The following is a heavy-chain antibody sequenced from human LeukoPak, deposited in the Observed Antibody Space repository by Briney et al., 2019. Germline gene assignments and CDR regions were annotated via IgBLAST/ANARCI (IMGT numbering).Heavy chain of an antibody. Sequence: PSETLSLTCAVSGGSFSGYYWNWIRQPPGKGLEWIGEINHSGSTNYNPSLKSRVTVSLDTSKNQFSLKLSSVTAADTAVYYCARGRAYFDWGQGTLVTVSS. CDR3: ARGRAYFD. V-gene: IGHV4-34*01. J-gene: IGHJ4*02. D-gene: IGHD3-9*01. CDR1: GGSFSGYY. CDR2: INHSGST.